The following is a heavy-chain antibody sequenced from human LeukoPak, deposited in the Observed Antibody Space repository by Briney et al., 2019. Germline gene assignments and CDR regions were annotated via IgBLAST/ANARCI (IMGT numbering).Heavy chain of an antibody. Sequence: GGSLRLSCSASGFTFSSYSMNWVRQAPGKGLEWVSSISSSSSYIYYADSVKGRFTISRDNAKNSLYLQMNSLRAEDTAVYYCARAGYWGSGFDYWGQGTLVTVSS. CDR3: ARAGYWGSGFDY. V-gene: IGHV3-21*01. J-gene: IGHJ4*02. CDR2: ISSSSSYI. CDR1: GFTFSSYS. D-gene: IGHD2-15*01.